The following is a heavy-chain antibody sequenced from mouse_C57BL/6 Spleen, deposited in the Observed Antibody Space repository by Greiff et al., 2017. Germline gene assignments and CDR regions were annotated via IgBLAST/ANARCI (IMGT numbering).Heavy chain of an antibody. D-gene: IGHD3-2*02. CDR2: IHPSDSDT. Sequence: QVQLQQPGAELVKPGASVKVSCKASGYTFTSYWMHWVKQRPGQGLEWIGRIHPSDSDTNYNQKFKGKATLTVAKSSSTAYMQLSSLTSEESAFYYWAIPDSSGLYYFDYWGQGTTLTVSS. CDR1: GYTFTSYW. CDR3: AIPDSSGLYYFDY. J-gene: IGHJ2*01. V-gene: IGHV1-74*01.